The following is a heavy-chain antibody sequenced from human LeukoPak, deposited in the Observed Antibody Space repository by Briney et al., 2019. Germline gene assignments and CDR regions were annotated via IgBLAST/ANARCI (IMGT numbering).Heavy chain of an antibody. Sequence: SDTLSLTCTVSGGSISSYYWSWIRQPPGKGLEWIGYIYYSGSTNYNPPLKSRVTISVDASKNQSSLKLSSVTAADTAVYYCARNIRYSSSAYGMDVWGQGTTVTVS. CDR1: GGSISSYY. CDR2: IYYSGST. V-gene: IGHV4-59*07. CDR3: ARNIRYSSSAYGMDV. D-gene: IGHD6-13*01. J-gene: IGHJ6*02.